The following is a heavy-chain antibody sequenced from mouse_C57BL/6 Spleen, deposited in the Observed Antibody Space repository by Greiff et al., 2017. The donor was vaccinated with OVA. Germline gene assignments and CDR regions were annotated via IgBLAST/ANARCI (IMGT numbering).Heavy chain of an antibody. Sequence: VQLQQSGPELVKPGASVKISCKASGYAFSSSWMNWVKQRPGKGLEWIGRIYPGDGDTNYNGKFKGKATLTADKSSSTAYMQLSSLTSEDSAVYFCARGGSTMVTTGYFDVWGTGTTVTVSS. CDR3: ARGGSTMVTTGYFDV. D-gene: IGHD2-1*01. CDR2: IYPGDGDT. V-gene: IGHV1-82*01. CDR1: GYAFSSSW. J-gene: IGHJ1*03.